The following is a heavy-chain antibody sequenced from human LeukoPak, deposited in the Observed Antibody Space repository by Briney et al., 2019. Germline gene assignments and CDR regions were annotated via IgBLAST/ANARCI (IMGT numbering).Heavy chain of an antibody. V-gene: IGHV4-59*01. CDR2: IYYSGST. D-gene: IGHD5-24*01. CDR1: GGSISSYY. CDR3: ARLLGYNSKTPYYFDY. Sequence: SETLSLTCTVSGGSISSYYCSWIRQPPGKGLEWIGYIYYSGSTNYNPSLKSRVTISVDTSKNQFSLKLSSVTAADTAVYYCARLLGYNSKTPYYFDYWGQGTLVTVSS. J-gene: IGHJ4*02.